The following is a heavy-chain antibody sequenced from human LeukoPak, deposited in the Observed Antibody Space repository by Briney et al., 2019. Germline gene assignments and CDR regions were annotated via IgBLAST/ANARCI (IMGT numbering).Heavy chain of an antibody. CDR3: ARLGSYSSGWYY. D-gene: IGHD6-19*01. Sequence: SETLSLTCTVSGGSISSSSYYWGWIRQPPGKGLEWIGSIYHSGSTYYNPSLKSRVTISVDTSKNQFSLKLSSVTAADTAVYYCARLGSYSSGWYYWGQGTLVTVSS. V-gene: IGHV4-39*07. CDR2: IYHSGST. CDR1: GGSISSSSYY. J-gene: IGHJ4*02.